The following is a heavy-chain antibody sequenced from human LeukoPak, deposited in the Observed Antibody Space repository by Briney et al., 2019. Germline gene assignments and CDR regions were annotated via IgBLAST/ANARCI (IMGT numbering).Heavy chain of an antibody. CDR1: GGSISSSNW. CDR2: IYHSGST. Sequence: SGTLSLTCAVSGGSISSSNWWSWARQPPGKGLEWIGEIYHSGSTNYNPSLKSRVTISVDTSKNQFSLKLSSVTAADTAVYYCARHGGYDYVWGSYRPNDYWGQGTLVTVSS. CDR3: ARHGGYDYVWGSYRPNDY. V-gene: IGHV4-4*02. D-gene: IGHD3-16*02. J-gene: IGHJ4*02.